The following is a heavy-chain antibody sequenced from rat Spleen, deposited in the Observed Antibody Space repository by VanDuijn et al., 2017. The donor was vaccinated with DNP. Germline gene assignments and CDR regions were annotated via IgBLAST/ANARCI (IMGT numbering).Heavy chain of an antibody. CDR1: GFTFSDHN. Sequence: EVQLVESGGGLVQPGRSLKLSCAASGFTFSDHNMAWVRQAPEKGLEWVTTINYDGSNTYYRDSVKGRFTISRDNAKSTLYLQMDSLRSEDTATYYCTTLSFITTVVGDYWGQGVMVTVSS. CDR2: INYDGSNT. CDR3: TTLSFITTVVGDY. J-gene: IGHJ2*01. V-gene: IGHV5-7*01. D-gene: IGHD1-1*01.